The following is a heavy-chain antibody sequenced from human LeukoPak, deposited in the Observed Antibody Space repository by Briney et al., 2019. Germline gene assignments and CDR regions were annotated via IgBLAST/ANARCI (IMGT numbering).Heavy chain of an antibody. D-gene: IGHD1-26*01. CDR1: GFTFSSYS. CDR2: ISSGSRTI. J-gene: IGHJ4*02. CDR3: ARESISGHRDFDY. Sequence: GGSLRLSCAASGFTFSSYSMNWVRQAPGKGLEWVSYISSGSRTIFYADSVKGRFTMSRDNAKNSLYLQMNSLRAEDTAVYYCARESISGHRDFDYWGQGALVTVSS. V-gene: IGHV3-48*01.